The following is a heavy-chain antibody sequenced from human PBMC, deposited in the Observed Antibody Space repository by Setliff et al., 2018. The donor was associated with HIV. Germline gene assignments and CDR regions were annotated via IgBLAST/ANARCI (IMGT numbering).Heavy chain of an antibody. CDR1: GLTFDVYW. V-gene: IGHV3-7*05. J-gene: IGHJ4*02. CDR3: VSGGRWLDLDY. Sequence: PGGSLRLSCVASGLTFDVYWMTWVRQGPGKGLEWVANMKEDGSEKYYVDSVAGRFTISRDNTKNSVYLQMSSLRAEDTAVYYCVSGGRWLDLDYWGQGTLVTVSS. CDR2: MKEDGSEK. D-gene: IGHD5-18*01.